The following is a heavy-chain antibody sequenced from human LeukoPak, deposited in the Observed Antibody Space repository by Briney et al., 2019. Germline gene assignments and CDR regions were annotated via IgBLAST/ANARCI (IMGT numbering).Heavy chain of an antibody. V-gene: IGHV3-30*02. CDR2: IRYDGSNK. CDR3: AKEGVKGIDY. D-gene: IGHD3-10*01. J-gene: IGHJ4*02. Sequence: PGGSLRLSCAASGFTFSSYGMHWVRQAPGKGLEWVAFIRYDGSNKYYADSVKGRFTISRDNSKNTLYLQMNSLRAEDTAVYYCAKEGVKGIDYWGQGTLVTVSS. CDR1: GFTFSSYG.